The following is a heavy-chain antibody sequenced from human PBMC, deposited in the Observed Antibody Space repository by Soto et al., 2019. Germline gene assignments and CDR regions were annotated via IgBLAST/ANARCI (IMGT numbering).Heavy chain of an antibody. V-gene: IGHV4-38-2*02. CDR3: ARDPHYYYNNRDYVEY. CDR2: VFHSGTA. Sequence: PSETLSLTCAVSGFSINRGGFWGWIRQPPGKGLEWIGSVFHSGTAYYNPSLKSRVIISVDTSKNQFSLDLNSVTAADTAVYFCARDPHYYYNNRDYVEYWGRGILVTVSS. CDR1: GFSINRGGF. J-gene: IGHJ4*02. D-gene: IGHD3-22*01.